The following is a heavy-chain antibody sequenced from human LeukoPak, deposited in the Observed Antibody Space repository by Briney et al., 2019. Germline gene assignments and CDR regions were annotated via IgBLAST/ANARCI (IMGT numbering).Heavy chain of an antibody. D-gene: IGHD5-18*01. CDR1: GYSFILYG. CDR2: ISTSTGDT. J-gene: IGHJ4*02. Sequence: ASVKVSCKTSGYSFILYGISWVRQAPGQGPEWMGWISTSTGDTKYTQKFQGRVTLTTDTSTSTAYMELSSLRSDDTAVYYCARDRTWLSYGYFDYWGQGTLVTVSS. V-gene: IGHV1-18*01. CDR3: ARDRTWLSYGYFDY.